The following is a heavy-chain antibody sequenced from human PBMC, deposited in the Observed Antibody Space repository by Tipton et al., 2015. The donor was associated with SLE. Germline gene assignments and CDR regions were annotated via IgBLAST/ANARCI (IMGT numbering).Heavy chain of an antibody. J-gene: IGHJ5*02. CDR3: ASGGYYGSGSYYGGWFDP. V-gene: IGHV4-4*08. CDR1: GVSITTYY. Sequence: TLSLTCNVSGVSITTYYWSWIRHPPGKGLEWIGYMYSSGSTNYNPSLKSRVTLSLDTSKNKFSLHLRSVTAADTAVYYCASGGYYGSGSYYGGWFDPWGQGTLVTVSS. D-gene: IGHD3-10*01. CDR2: MYSSGST.